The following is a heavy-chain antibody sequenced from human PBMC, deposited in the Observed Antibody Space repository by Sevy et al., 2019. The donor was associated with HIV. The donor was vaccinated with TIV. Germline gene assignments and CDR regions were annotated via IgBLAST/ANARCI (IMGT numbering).Heavy chain of an antibody. CDR2: IYYSGST. CDR1: GDSVSGGNYY. CDR3: ARGLFDY. V-gene: IGHV4-61*01. J-gene: IGHJ4*02. Sequence: SETLSLTCTVSGDSVSGGNYYWSWIRQPPGKGLELIGYIYYSGSTNYNPSLKSRVTISIDTSKNQFSLRLTSVTAADTAVYYCARGLFDYWGQGTLVTVSS.